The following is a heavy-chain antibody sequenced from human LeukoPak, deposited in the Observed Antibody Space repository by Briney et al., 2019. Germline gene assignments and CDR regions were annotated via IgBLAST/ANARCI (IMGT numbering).Heavy chain of an antibody. CDR2: IYYSGST. CDR1: GGSISSSSYY. J-gene: IGHJ4*02. V-gene: IGHV4-39*07. Sequence: PSETLSLTCTVSGGSISSSSYYWGWIRQPPGKGLEWIGSIYYSGSTYYNPSLKSRVTISVDTSENQFSLKLSSVTAADTAVYYCARGDCSSTSCPRGGDFDYWGQGTLVTVSS. CDR3: ARGDCSSTSCPRGGDFDY. D-gene: IGHD2-2*01.